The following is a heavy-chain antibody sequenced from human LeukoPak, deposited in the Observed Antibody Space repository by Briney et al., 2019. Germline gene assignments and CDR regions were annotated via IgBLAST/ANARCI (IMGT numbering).Heavy chain of an antibody. CDR3: ARDVRGALDF. Sequence: PGGSLRLSCAASGVTFSRYWMAWVRQAPGKGLEWVANIRGDAGDKGSADSVKGRFTISRDNDKNSLHLQMNSLTAEDTAVYYCARDVRGALDFWGQGTLVVVSS. CDR1: GVTFSRYW. D-gene: IGHD2-15*01. V-gene: IGHV3-7*01. J-gene: IGHJ4*02. CDR2: IRGDAGDK.